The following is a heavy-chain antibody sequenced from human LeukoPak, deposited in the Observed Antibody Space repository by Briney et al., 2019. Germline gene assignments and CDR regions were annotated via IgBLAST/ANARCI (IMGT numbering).Heavy chain of an antibody. D-gene: IGHD2-2*02. V-gene: IGHV3-21*01. Sequence: PGGSLRLSCAASGFTFSSYSMNWVRQAPGKGLEWVSSISSSSSYIYYADSVKGRFTISRDNAKNSLYLQMNSLRAEDTAVYYCARGGPCSSTSCYIEWHSDYWGQGTLVTVSS. J-gene: IGHJ4*02. CDR1: GFTFSSYS. CDR2: ISSSSSYI. CDR3: ARGGPCSSTSCYIEWHSDY.